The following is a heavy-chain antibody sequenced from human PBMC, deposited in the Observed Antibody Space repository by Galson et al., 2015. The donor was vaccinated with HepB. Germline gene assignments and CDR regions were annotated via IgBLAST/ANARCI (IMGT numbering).Heavy chain of an antibody. D-gene: IGHD2-2*01. J-gene: IGHJ5*02. V-gene: IGHV4-59*01. CDR1: GGSISSYY. Sequence: SETLSLTCTVSGGSISSYYWGWIRQPPGKGLEWIGYIYYSGSTNYNPSLKSRVTISVDTSKNRFSLKLSSVTAADTAVYYCARDRSGTVVPAEFDPWGQGTLVTVSS. CDR2: IYYSGST. CDR3: ARDRSGTVVPAEFDP.